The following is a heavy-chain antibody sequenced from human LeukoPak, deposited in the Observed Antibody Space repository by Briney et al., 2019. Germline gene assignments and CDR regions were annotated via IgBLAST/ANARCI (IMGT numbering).Heavy chain of an antibody. CDR3: ARGGYYGSGNDFRFDP. CDR1: GGSFSGYY. Sequence: SETLSLTCAVYGGSFSGYYWSWIRQPPGKGLEWIGEINHSGSTKCNPSLKSRVTISVDTSKKQFSLKLSSVTAADTAVYYWARGGYYGSGNDFRFDPWGQGTLVTVPS. CDR2: INHSGST. V-gene: IGHV4-34*01. J-gene: IGHJ5*02. D-gene: IGHD3-10*01.